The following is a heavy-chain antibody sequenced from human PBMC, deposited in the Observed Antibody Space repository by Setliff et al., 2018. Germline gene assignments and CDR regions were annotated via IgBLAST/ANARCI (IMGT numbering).Heavy chain of an antibody. V-gene: IGHV1-46*01. Sequence: ASVKVSCKASGYIFTSYYIHWVRQAPGQGLEWMGLFNPSGGSTEYAEKFQGRVTLTRDTSASTVYMELSSLRSEDTAIYHCARGDYSNPCDYWGQGTLVTVSS. CDR2: FNPSGGST. CDR3: ARGDYSNPCDY. J-gene: IGHJ4*02. D-gene: IGHD4-4*01. CDR1: GYIFTSYY.